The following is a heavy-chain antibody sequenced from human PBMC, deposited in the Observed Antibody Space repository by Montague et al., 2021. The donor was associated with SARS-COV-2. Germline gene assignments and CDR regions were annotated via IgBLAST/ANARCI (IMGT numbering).Heavy chain of an antibody. CDR1: GSCNASHY. CDR3: ARGWAFDP. V-gene: IGHV4-59*08. J-gene: IGHJ3*01. Sequence: SETLSLTCTRFGSCNASHYWNCTRQSPSNRPEWIAYVYYNGDTKYNPSLQSRVTISIDTSEKQFSLRLNSVTAAGTAVYFCARGWAFDPWGQGRLVTVSS. CDR2: VYYNGDT. D-gene: IGHD6-19*01.